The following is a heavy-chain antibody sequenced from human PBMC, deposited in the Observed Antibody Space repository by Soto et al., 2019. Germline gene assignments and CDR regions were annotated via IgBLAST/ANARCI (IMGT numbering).Heavy chain of an antibody. CDR1: GGSISSGGYY. CDR3: AAPSSYGSGSYSIDY. V-gene: IGHV4-31*03. Sequence: PSETLSLTCTVSGGSISSGGYYWSWIRQHPGKGLEWIGYIYYSGSTYYNPSLKSRVTISVDTSKNQFSLKLSSVTAADTAVYYCAAPSSYGSGSYSIDYWGQGTLVTVSS. CDR2: IYYSGST. D-gene: IGHD3-10*01. J-gene: IGHJ4*02.